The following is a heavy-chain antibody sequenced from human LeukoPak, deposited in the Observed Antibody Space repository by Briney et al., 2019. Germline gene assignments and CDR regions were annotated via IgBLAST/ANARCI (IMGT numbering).Heavy chain of an antibody. D-gene: IGHD6-19*01. CDR2: IKQDGSEK. V-gene: IGHV3-7*01. CDR1: GFTFSDYW. J-gene: IGHJ4*02. Sequence: GSLRLSCAASGFTFSDYWMSWVRQAPGKGLEWVANIKQDGSEKYYVDSVKGRFTISRDNAKNSLYLQMNSLRAEDTAVYYCARAYRDSSGWLDYWGQGTLVTVSS. CDR3: ARAYRDSSGWLDY.